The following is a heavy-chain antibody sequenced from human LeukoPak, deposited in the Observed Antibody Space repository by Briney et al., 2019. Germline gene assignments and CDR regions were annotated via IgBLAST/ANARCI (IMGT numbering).Heavy chain of an antibody. CDR3: AKTNGYYSD. J-gene: IGHJ4*02. D-gene: IGHD3-22*01. V-gene: IGHV3-23*01. CDR1: GFTFSSHA. Sequence: GGSLRLSCAASGFTFSSHAMTWVRQASGKGLEWVSSIRGSGGNTYYADSVKGRFTISRDNSKNSLSLQVSSLRAEDTAVYYCAKTNGYYSDWGQGTLVTVSS. CDR2: IRGSGGNT.